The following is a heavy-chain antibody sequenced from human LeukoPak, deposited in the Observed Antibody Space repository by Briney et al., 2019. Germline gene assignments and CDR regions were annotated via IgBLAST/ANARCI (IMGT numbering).Heavy chain of an antibody. D-gene: IGHD6-19*01. CDR2: ISYDGSNK. J-gene: IGHJ3*02. V-gene: IGHV3-30*04. CDR1: GFSFSSYA. Sequence: QSGGSLRLSCAASGFSFSSYAMHWVRQAPGKGLEWVAVISYDGSNKYYADSVKGRFTISRDNSKNTLYLQMNSLRAEDTAVYYCARVIGQWLVNDAFDIWGQGTMVTVSS. CDR3: ARVIGQWLVNDAFDI.